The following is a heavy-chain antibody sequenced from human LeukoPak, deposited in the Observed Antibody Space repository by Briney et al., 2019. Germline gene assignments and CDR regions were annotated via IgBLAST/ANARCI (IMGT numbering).Heavy chain of an antibody. CDR1: GFTFSDYY. Sequence: GGSLGLSCAASGFTFSDYYMSWIRQAPGKGLEWVSYISSNGSTIYYADSVKGRFTISRDNAKNSLYLRMNSLRAEDTAVYYCARYTAAGIDYWSQGTLVTVSS. J-gene: IGHJ4*02. V-gene: IGHV3-11*01. CDR3: ARYTAAGIDY. D-gene: IGHD6-13*01. CDR2: ISSNGSTI.